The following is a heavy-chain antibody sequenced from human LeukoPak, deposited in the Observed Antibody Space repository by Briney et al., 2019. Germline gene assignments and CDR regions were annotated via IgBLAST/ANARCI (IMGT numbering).Heavy chain of an antibody. V-gene: IGHV3-48*04. CDR3: ARAGPMDRRVIAHGMDV. Sequence: GGSLRLSCAASGFTFSSYSMNWVRQAPGKGLEWVSYISSSSSTTSYADSVRGRFTISRDNAKNSLYLQMNSLRAEDTAVYYCARAGPMDRRVIAHGMDVWGQGTTVTVSS. D-gene: IGHD3-10*01. CDR2: ISSSSSTT. CDR1: GFTFSSYS. J-gene: IGHJ6*02.